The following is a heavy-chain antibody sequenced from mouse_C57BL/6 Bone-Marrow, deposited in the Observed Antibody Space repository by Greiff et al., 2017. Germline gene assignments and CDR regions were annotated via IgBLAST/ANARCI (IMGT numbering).Heavy chain of an antibody. CDR2: IYPGDGDT. J-gene: IGHJ2*01. CDR3: ARMNYYGSSPYYFDY. V-gene: IGHV1-82*01. Sequence: VQLQQSGPELVKPGASVKISCKASGYAFSSSWMNWVKQRPGKGLEWIGRIYPGDGDTNYNGKFKGKATLTADKSSSTAYMQLSSLTSEDSAVYFCARMNYYGSSPYYFDYWAKAPLSQSPQ. D-gene: IGHD1-1*01. CDR1: GYAFSSSW.